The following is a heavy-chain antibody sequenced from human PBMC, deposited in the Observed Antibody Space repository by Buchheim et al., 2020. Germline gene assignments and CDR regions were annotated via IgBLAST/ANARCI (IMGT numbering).Heavy chain of an antibody. V-gene: IGHV5-51*01. Sequence: EVQLVQSGAEVKKPGESLKISCKGSGYSFTTYWIGWVRQMPGKGLEWMAIIYPGDSDTRYSPSFQGQVTISADKSITTAYLHWSSLKASDTAMYYRARGLGFCSSVSCYTFDYWGQGTL. CDR3: ARGLGFCSSVSCYTFDY. CDR2: IYPGDSDT. J-gene: IGHJ4*02. D-gene: IGHD2-2*02. CDR1: GYSFTTYW.